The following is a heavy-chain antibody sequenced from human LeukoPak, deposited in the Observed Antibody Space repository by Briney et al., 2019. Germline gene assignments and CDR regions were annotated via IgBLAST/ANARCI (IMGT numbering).Heavy chain of an antibody. Sequence: SETLSLTCSVSGDSITCYYWGWIRQPPGKGLEWIGNIYYTGNTYYNSSLKNRVTMSLDTSKNQFSLKLSSVTAADTAVYYCARGPSAYHNTGGQGTLVTVSS. CDR3: ARGPSAYHNT. J-gene: IGHJ4*02. D-gene: IGHD5-12*01. CDR2: IYYTGNT. V-gene: IGHV4-59*04. CDR1: GDSITCYY.